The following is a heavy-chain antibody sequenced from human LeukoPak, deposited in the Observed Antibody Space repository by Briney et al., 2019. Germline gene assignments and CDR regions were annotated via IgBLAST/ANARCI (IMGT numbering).Heavy chain of an antibody. CDR1: GGTFSSYA. J-gene: IGHJ6*02. CDR3: ARDRYFDWLLAHSYYYGMDV. Sequence: EASVKVSCKASGGTFSSYAISWVRQAPGQGLEWMGRIIPILGIANYAQKFQGRVTITADKSTSTAYMELSSLRSEDTAVYYCARDRYFDWLLAHSYYYGMDVWGQGTTVTVSS. CDR2: IIPILGIA. D-gene: IGHD3-9*01. V-gene: IGHV1-69*04.